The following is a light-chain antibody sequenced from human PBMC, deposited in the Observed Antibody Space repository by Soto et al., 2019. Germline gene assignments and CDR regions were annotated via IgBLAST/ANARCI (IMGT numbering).Light chain of an antibody. Sequence: EIVLTQSPATLSLSPGERATLSCRASQSLSSYLAWYQQKPGQAPRLLIYDASNRATGIPARFSGSGSGTDFTLIISSLEPEAFAVYYCQQRGDWPSFGQGTRLEIK. CDR1: QSLSSY. V-gene: IGKV3-11*01. CDR2: DAS. CDR3: QQRGDWPS. J-gene: IGKJ5*01.